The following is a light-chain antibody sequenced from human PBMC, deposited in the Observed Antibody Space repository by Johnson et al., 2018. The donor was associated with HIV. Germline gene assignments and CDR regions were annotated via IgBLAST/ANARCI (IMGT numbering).Light chain of an antibody. CDR3: GTWDSSLSAVYV. V-gene: IGLV1-51*01. Sequence: QSVLSQPPSVSAAPGQKVTISCSGSSSNIGSNYVSWYQLPPGTAPKLLIYDNNKRPTGIPDRFSSSKFGTSATLAITGLQTGDEDDYYCGTWDSSLSAVYVVGTGTKVTVL. CDR2: DNN. J-gene: IGLJ1*01. CDR1: SSNIGSNY.